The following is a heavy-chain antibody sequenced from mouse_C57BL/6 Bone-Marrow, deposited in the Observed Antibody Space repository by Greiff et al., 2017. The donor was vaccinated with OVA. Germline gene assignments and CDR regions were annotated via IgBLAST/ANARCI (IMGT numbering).Heavy chain of an antibody. J-gene: IGHJ2*01. CDR2: ISRGSSTI. D-gene: IGHD1-1*01. CDR3: ASYYGGSSYYFDY. Sequence: DVMLVEPGGGLVKPGGSLKLSCAASGFTFSDYGMHWVRQAPEQGLEWVAYISRGSSTIYYADTVKGRFTISRDNAKNTLFLQMTSLRSEDTAMYYSASYYGGSSYYFDYWGQGTTLTVSS. V-gene: IGHV5-17*01. CDR1: GFTFSDYG.